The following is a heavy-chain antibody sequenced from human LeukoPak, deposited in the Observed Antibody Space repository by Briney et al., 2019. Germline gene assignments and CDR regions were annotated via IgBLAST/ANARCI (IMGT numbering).Heavy chain of an antibody. D-gene: IGHD5-12*01. CDR1: GGSISSGDYY. J-gene: IGHJ6*03. V-gene: IGHV4-30-4*01. CDR3: ARGGRGGYTYRYYYMDV. CDR2: IYYSGST. Sequence: SETLSLTCTVSGGSISSGDYYWSWIRQPPGKGLEWIGYIYYSGSTYYNPSLKSRVTISVDTSKNQFSLKLSSVTAADTAVYYCARGGRGGYTYRYYYMDVWGKGTTVTVSS.